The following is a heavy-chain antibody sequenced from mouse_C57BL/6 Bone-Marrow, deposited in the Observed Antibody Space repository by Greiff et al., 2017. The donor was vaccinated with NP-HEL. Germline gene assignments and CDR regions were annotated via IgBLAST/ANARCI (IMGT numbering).Heavy chain of an antibody. J-gene: IGHJ2*01. D-gene: IGHD1-1*01. CDR1: GYTFTDYY. CDR3: ARGGSYYYGSSHYFDY. V-gene: IGHV1-26*01. CDR2: INPNNGGT. Sequence: VQLHQSGPELVKPGASVKISCKASGYTFTDYYMNWVKQSHGKSLEWIGDINPNNGGTSYNQKFKGKATLTVDKSSRTAYMELRSLTSEDSAVYYCARGGSYYYGSSHYFDYWGQGTTLTVSS.